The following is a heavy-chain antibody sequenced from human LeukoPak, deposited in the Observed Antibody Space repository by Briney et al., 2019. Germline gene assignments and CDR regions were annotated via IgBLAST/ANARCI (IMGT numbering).Heavy chain of an antibody. J-gene: IGHJ4*02. CDR1: GFTFSSYG. Sequence: GGSLRLSCAASGFTFSSYGMSWVRQAPGKGLEWASGIIGGGGSTYYADSVKGRFTISGDNSRNTLFLQMNSLRAEDTAVYYCAHGAMYQLDYWGQGTLVTVSS. CDR2: IIGGGGST. D-gene: IGHD2-2*01. V-gene: IGHV3-23*01. CDR3: AHGAMYQLDY.